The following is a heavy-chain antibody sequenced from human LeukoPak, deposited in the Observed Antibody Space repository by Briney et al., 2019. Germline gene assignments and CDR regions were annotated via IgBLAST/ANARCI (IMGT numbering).Heavy chain of an antibody. Sequence: SETLSLTCTVSGGSISSSSYYWGWIRQPPGKGLEWIGSIYYSGSTYYNPSLKSRVTISVDTSKNQFSLKLSSVTAADTAVYYCARGGTSWAVVFDYWGRGTLVTVSS. J-gene: IGHJ4*02. D-gene: IGHD6-13*01. CDR2: IYYSGST. CDR1: GGSISSSSYY. CDR3: ARGGTSWAVVFDY. V-gene: IGHV4-39*07.